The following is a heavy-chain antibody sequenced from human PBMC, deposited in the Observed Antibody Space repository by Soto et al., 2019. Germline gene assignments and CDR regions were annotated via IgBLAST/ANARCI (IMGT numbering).Heavy chain of an antibody. Sequence: QVQLVESGGGLVKPGGSLRLSCAASGFTFSGSYMSWIRQAPGKGLEWLSYISSSGSTIYYADSVKGRFTISRDNAKNSLYLQMNSLRAEDTAVYYCARGPDRARMTTPANTFDIWGQGTLVTVSS. CDR1: GFTFSGSY. CDR2: ISSSGSTI. J-gene: IGHJ3*02. CDR3: ARGPDRARMTTPANTFDI. D-gene: IGHD2-15*01. V-gene: IGHV3-11*01.